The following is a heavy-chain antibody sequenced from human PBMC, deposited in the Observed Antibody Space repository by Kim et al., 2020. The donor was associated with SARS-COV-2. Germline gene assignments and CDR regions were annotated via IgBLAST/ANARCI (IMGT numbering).Heavy chain of an antibody. Sequence: GGSLRLSCAASGFTFSSYAMHWVRQAPGKGLEWVAVISYDGSNKYYADSVKGRFTISRDNSKNTLYLQMNSLRAEDTAVYYCARDFGWFDPWGQGTLVTVSS. J-gene: IGHJ5*02. D-gene: IGHD3-3*01. CDR2: ISYDGSNK. CDR1: GFTFSSYA. V-gene: IGHV3-30*04. CDR3: ARDFGWFDP.